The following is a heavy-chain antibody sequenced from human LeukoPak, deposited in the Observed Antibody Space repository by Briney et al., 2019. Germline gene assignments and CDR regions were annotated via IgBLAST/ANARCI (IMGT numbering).Heavy chain of an antibody. V-gene: IGHV4-59*01. J-gene: IGHJ3*02. CDR2: IYYSGST. D-gene: IGHD3-16*01. Sequence: PSGTLSLTCTVSGGSISSYYWSWIRQPPGKGLEWIGYIYYSGSTNYNPSLKSRVTISVDTSKNQFSLKLSSVTAADTAVYYCARVPEGGLEAFDIWGQGTMVTVSS. CDR1: GGSISSYY. CDR3: ARVPEGGLEAFDI.